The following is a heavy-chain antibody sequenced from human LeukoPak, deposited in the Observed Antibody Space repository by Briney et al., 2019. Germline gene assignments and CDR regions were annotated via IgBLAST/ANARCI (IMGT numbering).Heavy chain of an antibody. J-gene: IGHJ4*02. CDR3: ARSGSGYFDY. CDR2: IKQDGSEK. Sequence: GGSLRLSCAASGITLSVYWMSWVRQAPGKGLEWVANIKQDGSEKYYRDSVQGRFTISRDNAKNSLYLRMNSLRAEDTAVYYCARSGSGYFDYWGQGSLVTVSS. V-gene: IGHV3-7*01. CDR1: GITLSVYW.